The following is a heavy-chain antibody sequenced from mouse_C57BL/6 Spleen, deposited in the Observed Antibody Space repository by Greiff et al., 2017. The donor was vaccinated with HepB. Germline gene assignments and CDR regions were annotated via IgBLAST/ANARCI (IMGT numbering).Heavy chain of an antibody. V-gene: IGHV5-9*01. CDR3: ARQEYDGYYGGFAY. D-gene: IGHD2-3*01. Sequence: EVHLVESGGGLVKPGGSLKLSCAASGFTFSSYTMSWVRQTPEKRLEWVATISGGGGNTYYPDSVKGRFTISRDNAKNTLYLQMSSLRSEDTALYYCARQEYDGYYGGFAYWGQGTLVTVSA. CDR1: GFTFSSYT. J-gene: IGHJ3*01. CDR2: ISGGGGNT.